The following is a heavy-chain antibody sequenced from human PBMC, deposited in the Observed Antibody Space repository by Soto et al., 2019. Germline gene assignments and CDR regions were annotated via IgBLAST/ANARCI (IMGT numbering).Heavy chain of an antibody. CDR2: FDPNS. CDR3: ARYPREFPFDF. J-gene: IGHJ4*02. Sequence: EVQLVQSGAEVKKPGESLRISCKASGYSFTTHWIGWVRQMPGKGLEWMGRFDPNSNYSPSFQGHVTFSADKSMSTAYLQWSSLRASDTAMYYCARYPREFPFDFWGQGTMVTVSS. CDR1: GYSFTTHW. V-gene: IGHV5-10-1*03.